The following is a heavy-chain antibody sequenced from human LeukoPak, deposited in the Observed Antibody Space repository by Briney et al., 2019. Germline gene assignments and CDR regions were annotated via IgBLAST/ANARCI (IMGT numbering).Heavy chain of an antibody. CDR3: ATDLFAWIKSDGDCIDY. CDR1: GYTLTGYY. CDR2: INRNSGGT. Sequence: ASVRVSSKASGYTLTGYYMHWVRHAPGQRVEWMGWINRNSGGTNYTRTFQGGVTMTWDTPISTAHMGLSRLRSDDPAVYYSATDLFAWIKSDGDCIDYSGEGTLVSASS. J-gene: IGHJ4*02. V-gene: IGHV1-2*02. D-gene: IGHD2-21*02.